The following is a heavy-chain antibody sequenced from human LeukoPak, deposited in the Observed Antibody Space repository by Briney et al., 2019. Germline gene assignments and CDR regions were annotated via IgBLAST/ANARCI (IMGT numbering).Heavy chain of an antibody. D-gene: IGHD6-13*01. CDR1: GNSISSGDNY. V-gene: IGHV4-61*02. Sequence: SETLSLTCTVSGNSISSGDNYWSWIRQPAGTGLEWIGRIYTSGSTNYNPSLKSRVTMSVDTSKNQFSLKLSSVTAADTAVYYCARADPILGYFDYWGQGTLVTVSS. CDR3: ARADPILGYFDY. J-gene: IGHJ4*02. CDR2: IYTSGST.